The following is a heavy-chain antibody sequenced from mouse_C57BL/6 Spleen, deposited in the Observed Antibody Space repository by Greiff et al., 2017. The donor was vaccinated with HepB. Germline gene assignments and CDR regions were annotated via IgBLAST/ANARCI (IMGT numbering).Heavy chain of an antibody. CDR2: INPYNGGT. Sequence: EVQLQQSGPVLVKPGASVKMSCKASGYTFTDYYMNWVKQSHGKSLEWIGVINPYNGGTSYNQKFKGKATLTVDKSSSTAYMELNSLTSEDSAVYYCARWATVVASESWFAYWGQGTLVTVSA. D-gene: IGHD1-1*01. J-gene: IGHJ3*01. CDR3: ARWATVVASESWFAY. V-gene: IGHV1-19*01. CDR1: GYTFTDYY.